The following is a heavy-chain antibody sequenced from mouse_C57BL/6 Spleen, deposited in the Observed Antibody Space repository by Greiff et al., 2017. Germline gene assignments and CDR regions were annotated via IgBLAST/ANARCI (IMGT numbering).Heavy chain of an antibody. J-gene: IGHJ1*03. CDR3: ARGVVKGYFDV. Sequence: EVKLVESGPGLVKPSQSLSLTCSVTGYSITSGYYWNWIRQFPGNKLEWMGYISYDGSNNYNPSLKNRISITRDTSKNQFFLKLNSVTTEDTATYYCARGVVKGYFDVWGTGTTVTVSS. V-gene: IGHV3-6*01. CDR2: ISYDGSN. CDR1: GYSITSGYY. D-gene: IGHD1-1*02.